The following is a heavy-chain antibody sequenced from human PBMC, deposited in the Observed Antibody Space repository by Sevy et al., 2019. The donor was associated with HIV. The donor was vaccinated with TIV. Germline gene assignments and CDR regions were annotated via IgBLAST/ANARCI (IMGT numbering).Heavy chain of an antibody. CDR3: ARGPLRYCTSTSCYEGDYYYYGMDV. CDR1: GFTFSNYG. Sequence: GGSLRLSCAASGFTFSNYGIHWVRQPPGKGLEWVAVIWSDGNKNYYADSVKGRFTISRDNSKNTLFLQMNSLRAEDTAVYYCARGPLRYCTSTSCYEGDYYYYGMDVWCQGTTVTVSS. J-gene: IGHJ6*02. CDR2: IWSDGNKN. D-gene: IGHD2-2*01. V-gene: IGHV3-33*01.